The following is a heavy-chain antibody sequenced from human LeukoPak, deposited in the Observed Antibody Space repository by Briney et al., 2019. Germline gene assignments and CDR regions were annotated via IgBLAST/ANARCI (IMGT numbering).Heavy chain of an antibody. CDR1: GFTFSRYA. Sequence: PAGSLRLSCAASGFTFSRYAMSWVRQAPGKGLEWVSSISGSGGSTYYADSVKGRFTISRDNSKNTLYLQMNSLRAEDTAVYYCAKWEEEQNFDYWGQGTLVTVSS. J-gene: IGHJ4*02. D-gene: IGHD1-26*01. V-gene: IGHV3-23*01. CDR2: ISGSGGST. CDR3: AKWEEEQNFDY.